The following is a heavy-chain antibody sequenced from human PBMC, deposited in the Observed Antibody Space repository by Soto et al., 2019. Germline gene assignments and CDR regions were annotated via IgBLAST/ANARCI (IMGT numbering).Heavy chain of an antibody. Sequence: QVQLQQWGAGLLKPSETLSLTCAVYIGSFSGYYWSWIRQPPGTGLEWIGEINHDERTNANPSLKSRVSISVDTSKNQFSLKLTSLTAADTAVYYCARGVSMRSASYLDYWGQGTLVTVSS. CDR1: IGSFSGYY. D-gene: IGHD3-22*01. J-gene: IGHJ4*02. CDR2: INHDERT. CDR3: ARGVSMRSASYLDY. V-gene: IGHV4-34*02.